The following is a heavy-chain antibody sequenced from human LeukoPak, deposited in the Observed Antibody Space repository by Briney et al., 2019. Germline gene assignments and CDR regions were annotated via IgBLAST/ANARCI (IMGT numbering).Heavy chain of an antibody. D-gene: IGHD3-10*01. CDR1: GGSISGYY. CDR3: ARTRSGSYWD. J-gene: IGHJ4*02. CDR2: IYYIRST. V-gene: IGHV4-59*01. Sequence: PSETLSLTCTVSGGSISGYYWSWIRQPPGKGLEWIGYIYYIRSTNYNPSLKSRVTISVDTSKNQFSLKLSSVTAADTAVYYCARTRSGSYWDWGQGTLVTVSS.